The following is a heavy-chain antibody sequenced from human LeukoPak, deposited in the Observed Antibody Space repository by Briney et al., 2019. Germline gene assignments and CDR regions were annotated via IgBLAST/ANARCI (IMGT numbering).Heavy chain of an antibody. CDR1: VYTVTGYY. J-gene: IGHJ4*02. V-gene: IGHV1-2*02. D-gene: IGHD3-22*01. CDR2: INPNSGGT. Sequence: GASVKLSCKASVYTVTGYYIHWVRQAPGQGLEWMGWINPNSGGTNYAQEFQGRVTMTRDTSISTASMELSRLSSADTAVYYCARDDSSGYYNWGQGTLVTVSS. CDR3: ARDDSSGYYN.